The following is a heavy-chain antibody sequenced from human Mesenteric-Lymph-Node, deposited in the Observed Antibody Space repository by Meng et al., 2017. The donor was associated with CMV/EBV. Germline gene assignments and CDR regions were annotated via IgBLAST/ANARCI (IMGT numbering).Heavy chain of an antibody. J-gene: IGHJ4*02. CDR2: IYYSGST. CDR1: GGSISSYY. Sequence: SETLSLTCTVSGGSISSYYWSWIRQPPGKGLEWIGSIYYSGSTYYNPSLKSRVTISVDTSKNQFSLKLSSVTAADTAVYYCARYPRYEKVAGTTDYWGQGTLVTVSS. V-gene: IGHV4-59*12. CDR3: ARYPRYEKVAGTTDY. D-gene: IGHD6-19*01.